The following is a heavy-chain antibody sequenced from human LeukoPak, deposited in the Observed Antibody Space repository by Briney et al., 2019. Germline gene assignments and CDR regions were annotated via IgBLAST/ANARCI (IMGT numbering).Heavy chain of an antibody. D-gene: IGHD3-3*01. J-gene: IGHJ4*02. CDR3: ARGTYYDFWSGYYSPRIIDY. CDR2: MNPNSDNT. V-gene: IGHV1-8*01. CDR1: GYTFTSYD. Sequence: ASVKVSCKASGYTFTSYDINWVRQATGQGLEWMGWMNPNSDNTGYAQKFQGRVTITRNTSISTAYMELSSLRSEDTAVYYCARGTYYDFWSGYYSPRIIDYWGQGTLVTVSS.